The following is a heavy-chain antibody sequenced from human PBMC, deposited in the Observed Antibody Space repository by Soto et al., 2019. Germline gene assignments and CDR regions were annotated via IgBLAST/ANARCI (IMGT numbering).Heavy chain of an antibody. D-gene: IGHD1-1*01. CDR2: ISGDGSVK. CDR1: GYTFRNIG. V-gene: IGHV3-30*18. Sequence: QVQLVESGGGVLQPGRSLRLSCVAYGYTFRNIGMHWVRQAPGKGLEWLAGISGDGSVKFYAGSVKGRFTVSRDNSRNSVSLQMNSLRAEDTAIYYCAKYGLETIRASVAFDVWGQGTMVTFSS. J-gene: IGHJ3*01. CDR3: AKYGLETIRASVAFDV.